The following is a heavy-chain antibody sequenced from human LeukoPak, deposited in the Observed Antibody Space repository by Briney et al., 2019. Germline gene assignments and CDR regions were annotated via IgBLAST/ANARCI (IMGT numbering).Heavy chain of an antibody. D-gene: IGHD3-10*01. CDR3: ARPRYYGSGSRSRAFDY. CDR2: INHSGST. J-gene: IGHJ4*02. Sequence: PSETLSLTCAVYGGSFSGYYWSWIRQPPGKGLEWIGEINHSGSTNYNPSLKSRVTISVDTSKNQFSLKLSSVTAADTAVYYCARPRYYGSGSRSRAFDYWGQGTLVTVSS. CDR1: GGSFSGYY. V-gene: IGHV4-34*01.